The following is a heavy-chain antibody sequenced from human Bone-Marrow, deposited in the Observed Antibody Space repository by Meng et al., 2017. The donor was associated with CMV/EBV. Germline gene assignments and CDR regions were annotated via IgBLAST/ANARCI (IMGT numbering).Heavy chain of an antibody. CDR1: GFTFSSYS. CDR3: ATLSTGVPWFDP. Sequence: GESLKISCTASGFTFSSYSMNWVRQAPGKGLEWVSSISSSSSYKYYADSVKGRFTISRDNAQNSLDLQMNSLRAEDTAVYYCATLSTGVPWFDPWGQGTLVTVSS. D-gene: IGHD3-10*01. J-gene: IGHJ5*02. V-gene: IGHV3-21*01. CDR2: ISSSSSYK.